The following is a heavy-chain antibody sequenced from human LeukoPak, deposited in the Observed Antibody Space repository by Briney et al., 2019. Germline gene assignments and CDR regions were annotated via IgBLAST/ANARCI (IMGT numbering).Heavy chain of an antibody. J-gene: IGHJ4*02. CDR3: ARVGTDCSGGNCY. CDR2: INPNSGGT. Sequence: ASVKVSCKASGYTFTYYYMHWVRQAPGHGLEWMGWINPNSGGTIYAQKFQGRVTMTRDTSISTAYLELSRLTSDDTAVYYCARVGTDCSGGNCYWGQGTLVTVSS. V-gene: IGHV1-2*02. D-gene: IGHD2-15*01. CDR1: GYTFTYYY.